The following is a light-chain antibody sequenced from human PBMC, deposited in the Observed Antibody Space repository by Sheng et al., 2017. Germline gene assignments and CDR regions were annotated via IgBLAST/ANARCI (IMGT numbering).Light chain of an antibody. CDR1: QDISDL. Sequence: DIQMTQSPSSLSASVGDRVTITCQASQDISDLLNWYQQKPGKAPKLLIYHASNLETGVPSRFSGGGSGTDFTFTISSLQPEDIATYYCQQYDTLPPYTFGQGTKVEI. V-gene: IGKV1-33*01. CDR2: HAS. CDR3: QQYDTLPPYT. J-gene: IGKJ2*01.